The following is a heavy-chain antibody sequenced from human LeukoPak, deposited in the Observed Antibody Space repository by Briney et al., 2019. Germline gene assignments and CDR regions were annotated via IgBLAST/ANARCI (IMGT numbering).Heavy chain of an antibody. J-gene: IGHJ5*02. CDR1: GYSFTDYY. Sequence: ASVKVSCKTSGYSFTDYYMHWVRQAPGQGLEWMGWINPNSGGTSSAQKFQGRVTMTRDTSITTVYMEVSWLTSDDTAIYYCARADRLHGGPYLIGPWGQGTLVTVFS. CDR2: INPNSGGT. CDR3: ARADRLHGGPYLIGP. V-gene: IGHV1-2*02. D-gene: IGHD2-21*01.